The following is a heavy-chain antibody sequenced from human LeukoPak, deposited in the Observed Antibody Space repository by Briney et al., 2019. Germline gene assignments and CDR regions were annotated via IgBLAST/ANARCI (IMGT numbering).Heavy chain of an antibody. CDR2: ISGGTT. CDR1: GFTFGDYL. J-gene: IGHJ4*02. Sequence: GGSLRLSCTASGFTFGDYLMSWFRQTPGRGLEWIGFISGGTTEYAASVKGRFTISRDDSTSIAYLQMNSLTTEDTAVYYCSRGSGWLSVYWGQGTLVTVSS. D-gene: IGHD6-19*01. V-gene: IGHV3-49*03. CDR3: SRGSGWLSVY.